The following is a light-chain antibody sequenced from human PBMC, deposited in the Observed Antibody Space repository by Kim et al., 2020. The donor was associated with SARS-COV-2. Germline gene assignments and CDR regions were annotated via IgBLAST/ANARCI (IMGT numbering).Light chain of an antibody. V-gene: IGKV3-11*01. CDR1: QSVSRY. CDR2: DAS. J-gene: IGKJ5*01. Sequence: EIVLTQSPATLSLSPGERATLSCRASQSVSRYLAWYQQKAGQAPRLLISDASKRATGIPARFSGSGSGTDFTLTISSLEPEDFADYYCQQRSNWPPAITFGQGTRLEIK. CDR3: QQRSNWPPAIT.